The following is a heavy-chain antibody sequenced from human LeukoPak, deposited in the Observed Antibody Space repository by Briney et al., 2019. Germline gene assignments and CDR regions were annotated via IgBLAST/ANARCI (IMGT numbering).Heavy chain of an antibody. V-gene: IGHV3-23*01. CDR1: GFTFSSYA. CDR3: AKDQPITIFGVATYYFDY. D-gene: IGHD3-3*01. CDR2: ISGSGGST. J-gene: IGHJ4*02. Sequence: PGGSLRLSCAASGFTFSSYAMSWVRQAPGHGLEWVSAISGSGGSTYYADSVKGRFTISRDNSKNTMFLQMNSLRAEDTAVYSCAKDQPITIFGVATYYFDYWGQGTLVTVSS.